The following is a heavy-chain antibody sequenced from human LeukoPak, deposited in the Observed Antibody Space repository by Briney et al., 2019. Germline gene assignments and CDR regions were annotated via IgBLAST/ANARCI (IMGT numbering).Heavy chain of an antibody. Sequence: SGGSLRLSCAASGFTVSSNYMSWVRQAPGKGLEWVSVVYSDGSTYYADSVKGRFTISRDNSKNTLYLQMNSLRAEDPAMYFCARGSSTVSAGYYWGQGTLVTVSS. D-gene: IGHD6-19*01. J-gene: IGHJ4*02. CDR2: VYSDGST. CDR1: GFTVSSNY. CDR3: ARGSSTVSAGYY. V-gene: IGHV3-53*01.